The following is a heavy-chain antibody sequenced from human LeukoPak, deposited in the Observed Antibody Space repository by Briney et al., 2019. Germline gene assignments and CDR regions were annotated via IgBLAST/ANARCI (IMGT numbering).Heavy chain of an antibody. Sequence: ASVKVSCKASGYTFTSYGISWVRQAPGQGLEGMGWISAYNGNTNYAQKLQGRVTMTTDTSTSTAYMELRSLRCDDTAVYYCAREVDTAMEVAFDYWGQGTLVTVSS. D-gene: IGHD5-18*01. CDR3: AREVDTAMEVAFDY. J-gene: IGHJ4*02. CDR2: ISAYNGNT. V-gene: IGHV1-18*01. CDR1: GYTFTSYG.